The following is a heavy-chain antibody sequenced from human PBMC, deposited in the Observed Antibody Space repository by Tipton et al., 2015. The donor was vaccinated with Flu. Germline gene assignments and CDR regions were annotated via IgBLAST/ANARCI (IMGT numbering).Heavy chain of an antibody. CDR2: IYSGDST. CDR3: ARDGVSGSYATFDY. Sequence: SLRLSCAASGFTVSSNYMSWVRQAPGKGLEWVSVIYSGDSTHYADSVKGRFTISRDNSKNTLYLQMNSLRAEDTAVYYCARDGVSGSYATFDYWSQGTLVTVSS. D-gene: IGHD1-26*01. J-gene: IGHJ4*02. CDR1: GFTVSSNY. V-gene: IGHV3-53*01.